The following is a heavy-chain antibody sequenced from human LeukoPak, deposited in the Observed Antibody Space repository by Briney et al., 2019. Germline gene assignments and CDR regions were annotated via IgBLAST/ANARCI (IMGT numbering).Heavy chain of an antibody. J-gene: IGHJ4*02. CDR2: ISAYNGNT. CDR3: ARDQGNYYYESSGSFDY. V-gene: IGHV1-18*01. CDR1: GYTFTSYG. D-gene: IGHD3-22*01. Sequence: ASVKVSCTASGYTFTSYGISWVRQAPGQGLEWMAWISAYNGNTNYAQKLQGRVTMTTDTYTSTAYMELRSLRADDTAVYCCARDQGNYYYESSGSFDYWGQGTLVTVSS.